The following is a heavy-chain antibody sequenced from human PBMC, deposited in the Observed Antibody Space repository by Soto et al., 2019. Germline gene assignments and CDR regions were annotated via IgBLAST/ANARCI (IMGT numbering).Heavy chain of an antibody. CDR1: GFTFSSYA. CDR3: AKDRKRTVTKYQERIKEPHNDPLAI. J-gene: IGHJ3*02. V-gene: IGHV3-23*01. D-gene: IGHD4-17*01. CDR2: ISGSGGST. Sequence: PGGSLRLSCAASGFTFSSYAMSWVRQAPGKGLEWVSAISGSGGSTYYADSVKGRFTISRDNSKNTLYLQMNSLRAEDTAVYYCAKDRKRTVTKYQERIKEPHNDPLAIWGQGTMVTVSS.